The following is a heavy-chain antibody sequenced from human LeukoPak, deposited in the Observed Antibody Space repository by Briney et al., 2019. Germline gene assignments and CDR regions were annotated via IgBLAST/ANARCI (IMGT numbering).Heavy chain of an antibody. CDR3: ARVGYYGSGTYFDY. D-gene: IGHD3-10*01. V-gene: IGHV4-39*01. CDR2: IYYSGTT. CDR1: GGSISSSSYY. J-gene: IGHJ4*02. Sequence: SETLSLTCTVSGGSISSSSYYWVWIRQPPGKGLEWIGSIYYSGTTYYNPSLKSRVTISVDTSKKQFSLKLSSVTAADTAVYYCARVGYYGSGTYFDYWGQGTLVTVSS.